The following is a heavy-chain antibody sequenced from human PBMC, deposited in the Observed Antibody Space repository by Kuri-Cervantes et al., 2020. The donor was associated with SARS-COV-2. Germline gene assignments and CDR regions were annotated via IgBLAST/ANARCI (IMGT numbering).Heavy chain of an antibody. J-gene: IGHJ2*01. V-gene: IGHV1-3*01. CDR1: GYTFTSYA. CDR3: ARSLPLSWYFGL. Sequence: ASVKVSCKASGYTFTSYAMHWVRQAPGQRLEWMGWINAGNGNTKYSQKFQGRVTFTRDTSANTTYMELNSLRSEDTAVYYCARSLPLSWYFGLWGRGTLVTVSS. CDR2: INAGNGNT.